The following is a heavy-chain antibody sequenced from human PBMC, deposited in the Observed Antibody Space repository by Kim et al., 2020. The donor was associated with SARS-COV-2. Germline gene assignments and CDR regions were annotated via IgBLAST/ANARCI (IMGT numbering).Heavy chain of an antibody. CDR2: ISRGGDST. J-gene: IGHJ4*02. D-gene: IGHD6-19*01. CDR3: AADPPPLVHSSAWSPDFDY. Sequence: GGSLRLSCAGSGLTFRSYAMTWVRQVPGKGLEWVSSISRGGDSTYYTDSVKGRFTISRDNSKNTLFLQMTSLRPEDTAVFYCAADPPPLVHSSAWSPDFDYWGQGSLVTVSP. CDR1: GLTFRSYA. V-gene: IGHV3-23*01.